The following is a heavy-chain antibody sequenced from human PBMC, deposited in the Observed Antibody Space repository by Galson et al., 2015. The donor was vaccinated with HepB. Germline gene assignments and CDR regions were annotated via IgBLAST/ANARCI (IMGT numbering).Heavy chain of an antibody. CDR2: ISSNGGST. V-gene: IGHV3-64*01. CDR1: GFTFSNAW. Sequence: SLRLSCAASGFTFSNAWMSWVRQAPGKGLEYVSAISSNGGSTYYANSVKGRFTISRDNSKNTLYLQMGSLRAEDMAVYYCAREGVTGYSSGWLYYYYGMDVWGQGTTVTVSS. CDR3: AREGVTGYSSGWLYYYYGMDV. J-gene: IGHJ6*02. D-gene: IGHD6-19*01.